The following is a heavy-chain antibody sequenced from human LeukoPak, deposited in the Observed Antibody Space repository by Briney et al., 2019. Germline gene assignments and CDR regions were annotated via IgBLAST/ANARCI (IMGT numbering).Heavy chain of an antibody. J-gene: IGHJ4*02. Sequence: SETLSLTCTFSGGSISSYYWTWIRQPPGKGLEWIGYIYYSGSTKYNPSLKSRVTISVDSSKNHFSLELSSVTAADTAVYYCARAQVGIVGATEFAYWGQGTLVTVSS. CDR2: IYYSGST. CDR3: ARAQVGIVGATEFAY. CDR1: GGSISSYY. D-gene: IGHD1-26*01. V-gene: IGHV4-59*08.